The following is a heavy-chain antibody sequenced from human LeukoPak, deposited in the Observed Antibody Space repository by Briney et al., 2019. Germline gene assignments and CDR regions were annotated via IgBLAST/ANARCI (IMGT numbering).Heavy chain of an antibody. V-gene: IGHV4-34*01. CDR2: INHSGST. J-gene: IGHJ4*02. CDR1: VVSLSVYY. CDR3: AGDSSWLVRYYFDY. D-gene: IGHD6-19*01. Sequence: SETLSLTCAVCVVSLSVYYWSGIPDPPGKGLECIGEINHSGSTNYNPSLKSRVTISVDTSKNQFSLKLSSVTTRDTAVFYRAGDSSWLVRYYFDYWGQGTLVTVFS.